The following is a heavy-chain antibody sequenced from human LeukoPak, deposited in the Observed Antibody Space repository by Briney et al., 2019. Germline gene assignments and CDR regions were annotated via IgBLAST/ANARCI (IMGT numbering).Heavy chain of an antibody. D-gene: IGHD3-3*01. CDR3: ARERNEKYYDFWSGYSNWFDP. CDR2: IYYSGST. J-gene: IGHJ5*02. CDR1: GGSISSYY. V-gene: IGHV4-59*01. Sequence: SETLPLTCTVSGGSISSYYWSWIRQPPGKGLEWIGYIYYSGSTNYNPSLKSRVTISVDTSKNQFSLKLSSVTAADTAVYYCARERNEKYYDFWSGYSNWFDPWGQGTLVTVSS.